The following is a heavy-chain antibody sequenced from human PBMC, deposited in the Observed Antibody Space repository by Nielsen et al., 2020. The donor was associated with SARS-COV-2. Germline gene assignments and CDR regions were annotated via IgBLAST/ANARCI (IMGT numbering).Heavy chain of an antibody. J-gene: IGHJ4*02. CDR1: GFTISTYG. CDR3: AKRSGYTSGWYGDY. V-gene: IGHV3-23*01. Sequence: GESLKISCVVSGFTISTYGMSWVRQAPGKGLEWVSAISSSTYYADSVKGRFTVSRDNSKNTLYLQMNSLRAEGTAVYYCAKRSGYTSGWYGDYWGQGTLVTVSS. CDR2: ISSST. D-gene: IGHD6-19*01.